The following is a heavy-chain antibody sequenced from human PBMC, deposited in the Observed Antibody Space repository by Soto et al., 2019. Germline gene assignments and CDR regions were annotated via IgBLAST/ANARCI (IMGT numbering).Heavy chain of an antibody. V-gene: IGHV3-23*01. CDR1: GFTFSSYG. D-gene: IGHD4-17*01. CDR2: ISGSGGST. J-gene: IGHJ4*02. Sequence: PGGSLRLSCTGPGFTFSSYGMNWVRQAPGSGLEWVSAISGSGGSTYYADSVKGRFTTSRDNSKNTLYLQMNSLRAEDTAVYYCAKNPSVTTPTYFDYWGQGTLVTVSS. CDR3: AKNPSVTTPTYFDY.